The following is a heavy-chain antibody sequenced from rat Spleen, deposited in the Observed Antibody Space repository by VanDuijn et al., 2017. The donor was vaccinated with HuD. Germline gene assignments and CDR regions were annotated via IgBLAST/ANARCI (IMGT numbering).Heavy chain of an antibody. CDR1: GFTFSDYN. J-gene: IGHJ2*01. Sequence: EVQLVESGGGLVQPGRSLKLSCAASGFTFSDYNMAWVRQAPKKGLEWVAIINYDDNNTYYRDSVKGRFTISRDNAKSTLYLQMGSLRSEDTATYYCTRGGFFWYWGQGVMVTVSS. V-gene: IGHV5-7*01. D-gene: IGHD1-11*01. CDR3: TRGGFFWY. CDR2: INYDDNNT.